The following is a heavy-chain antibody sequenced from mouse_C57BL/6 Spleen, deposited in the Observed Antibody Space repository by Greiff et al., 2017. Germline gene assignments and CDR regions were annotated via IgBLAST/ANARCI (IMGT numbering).Heavy chain of an antibody. Sequence: QVQLQQPGAELVKPGASVKMSCKASGYTFTSYWITWVKQRPGQGLEWIGDLYPGSGSTNYNEKFKSKATLTVDTSTSTAYLQLSSLTSEDSAVYYCASRRRYFYVWGTGTTVTVSS. CDR3: ASRRRYFYV. CDR2: LYPGSGST. CDR1: GYTFTSYW. J-gene: IGHJ1*03. V-gene: IGHV1-55*01.